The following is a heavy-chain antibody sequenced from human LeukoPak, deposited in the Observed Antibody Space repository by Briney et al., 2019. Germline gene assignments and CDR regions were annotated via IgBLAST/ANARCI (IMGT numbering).Heavy chain of an antibody. V-gene: IGHV3-7*03. CDR3: ARGLFAGGWYPDYFDY. D-gene: IGHD6-19*01. J-gene: IGHJ4*02. CDR1: GFTFSNFW. CDR2: IKPDGSDK. Sequence: GGSLRLSCTASGFTFSNFWMSWVRQAPGKGLEWVAIIKPDGSDKYYVDSMEGRFTISRDNAKNSLYLQMNSLRAEDTAVYYCARGLFAGGWYPDYFDYWGQGTLVTVSS.